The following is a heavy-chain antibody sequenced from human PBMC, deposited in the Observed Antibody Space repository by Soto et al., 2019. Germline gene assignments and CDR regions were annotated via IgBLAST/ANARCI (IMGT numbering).Heavy chain of an antibody. J-gene: IGHJ4*02. Sequence: SETLSLTCAVSGGSISSGGYSWSWIRQPPGKGLEWIGYMYHSGSTYYNPSLKSRVTISIDRSKNQFSLKLSSVTAADTAVYYCARDPGFRSDYWGQGTLVT. D-gene: IGHD3-9*01. CDR1: GGSISSGGYS. CDR3: ARDPGFRSDY. CDR2: MYHSGST. V-gene: IGHV4-30-2*01.